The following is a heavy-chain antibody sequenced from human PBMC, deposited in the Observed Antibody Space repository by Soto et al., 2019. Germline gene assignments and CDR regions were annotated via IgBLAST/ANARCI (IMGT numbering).Heavy chain of an antibody. Sequence: GGSLRLSCAASGSTFSSYWMHWVRQAPGKGLVWVSRINDDGGTTDYADSVKGRFTISRDNAKNTLYLQMNSLRAEDTAVYYCAREDNPWGQGTLVTVSS. J-gene: IGHJ5*02. CDR2: INDDGGTT. V-gene: IGHV3-74*01. CDR1: GSTFSSYW. CDR3: AREDNP.